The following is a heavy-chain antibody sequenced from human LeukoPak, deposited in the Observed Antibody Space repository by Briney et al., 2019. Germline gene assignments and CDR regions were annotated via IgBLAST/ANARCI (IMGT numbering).Heavy chain of an antibody. CDR1: SGSIGSTNYY. Sequence: PSETLSLTCTVSSGSIGSTNYYWAWIRQPLGKGLEWIGSIYYSGSTYYNPSLKSRVTISVDTSKNQFSLKLSSVTAADTAVYYCARAPIAVAGPFDYWGQGTLVTVSS. V-gene: IGHV4-39*07. CDR2: IYYSGST. J-gene: IGHJ4*02. D-gene: IGHD6-19*01. CDR3: ARAPIAVAGPFDY.